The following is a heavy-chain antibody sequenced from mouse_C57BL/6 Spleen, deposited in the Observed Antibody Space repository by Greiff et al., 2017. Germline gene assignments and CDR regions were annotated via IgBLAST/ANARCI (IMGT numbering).Heavy chain of an antibody. V-gene: IGHV1-55*01. CDR2: IYPGSGST. D-gene: IGHD1-1*01. CDR1: GYTFTSYW. J-gene: IGHJ1*03. Sequence: QVPLQQPGAELVKPGASVKMSCKASGYTFTSYWITWVKQRPGQGLEWIGDIYPGSGSTNYNEKFKSKAILTVDTSSSTAYMQLSSLTSEDSAVYYCARRGYGSSHWYFDVWGTGTTVTVSS. CDR3: ARRGYGSSHWYFDV.